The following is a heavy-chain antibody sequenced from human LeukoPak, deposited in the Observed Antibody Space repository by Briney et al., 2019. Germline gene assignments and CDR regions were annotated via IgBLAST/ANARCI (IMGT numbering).Heavy chain of an antibody. V-gene: IGHV4-31*03. J-gene: IGHJ4*02. CDR2: INYSGST. CDR3: ARGFSGYTLEN. D-gene: IGHD3-22*01. CDR1: GGSISSAYY. Sequence: SQTLSLTSTVSGGSISSAYYWSWIPQHPGKDREWSGYINYSGSTYYNPSLKSRLTLSVDTSKSQSYLKRSCVTAADTGVYYCARGFSGYTLENWGPGTLVSVSP.